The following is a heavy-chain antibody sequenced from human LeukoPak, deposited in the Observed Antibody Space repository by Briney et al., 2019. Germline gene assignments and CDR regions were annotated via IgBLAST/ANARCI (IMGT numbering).Heavy chain of an antibody. J-gene: IGHJ6*02. Sequence: ASVKVSCTASGYTFTSYYMHWVRQAPGQGLEWMGIINPSGGSTSYAQKFQGRVTMTRDTSTSTVYMELSSLRSEDTAVYYCARVRALVRGVLTGTDYYGMDVWGQGTTVTVSS. CDR1: GYTFTSYY. V-gene: IGHV1-46*01. D-gene: IGHD3-10*01. CDR3: ARVRALVRGVLTGTDYYGMDV. CDR2: INPSGGST.